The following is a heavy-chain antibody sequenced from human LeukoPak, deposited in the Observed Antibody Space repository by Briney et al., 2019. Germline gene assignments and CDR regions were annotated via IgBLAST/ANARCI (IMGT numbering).Heavy chain of an antibody. Sequence: SGGSLRLSCAASGFTFSSYSMNWVRQAPGKGLEWVSSISSSSSYIYYADSVKGRFTISRDNAKNSLYLQMNSLRAEDTAVYYCARVPYRGNYGDYEGPFDYWGQGTLVTVSS. D-gene: IGHD4-17*01. J-gene: IGHJ4*02. CDR1: GFTFSSYS. CDR2: ISSSSSYI. CDR3: ARVPYRGNYGDYEGPFDY. V-gene: IGHV3-21*01.